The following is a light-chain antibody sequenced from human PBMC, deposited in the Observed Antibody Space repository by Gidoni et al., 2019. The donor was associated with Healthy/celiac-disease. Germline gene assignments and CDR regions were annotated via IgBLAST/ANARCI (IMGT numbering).Light chain of an antibody. J-gene: IGKJ1*01. V-gene: IGKV1-39*01. CDR1: QSISSY. Sequence: DIQMTQSPSSLSASVGDRVTITCRASQSISSYLNWYQQKPGKAPKLLSYAASSLQSGVPSRFSGSGSGTDFTLTISSLQTEDFATYYCQQSYSTPQTFGQGTKVEIK. CDR2: AAS. CDR3: QQSYSTPQT.